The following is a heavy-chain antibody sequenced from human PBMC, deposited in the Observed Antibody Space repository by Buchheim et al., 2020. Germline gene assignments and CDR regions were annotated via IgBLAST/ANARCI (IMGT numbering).Heavy chain of an antibody. CDR3: ARDDRNWGFRGMDV. V-gene: IGHV4-59*01. CDR2: IYYSGST. CDR1: GGSISSYY. J-gene: IGHJ6*02. D-gene: IGHD7-27*01. Sequence: QVQLQESGPGLVKPSETLSLTCTVSGGSISSYYWSWIRQPPGKGLEWIGYIYYSGSTNYNPSLKSRVTISVDTSKNQFSLKLSSVTAADTAVYYCARDDRNWGFRGMDVWGQGTT.